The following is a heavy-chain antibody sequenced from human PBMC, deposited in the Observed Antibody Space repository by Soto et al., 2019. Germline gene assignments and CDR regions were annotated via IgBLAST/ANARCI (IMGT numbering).Heavy chain of an antibody. Sequence: QVQLVESGGGVVQPGRSLRLSCAASGFTFSSHGMHWVRQAPGKGLEWVALISDDGTKKYYADSVKGRFTISRDNSKNTLYLQMNSLRAEDTAVYYCARWLNYYDSSGYNWGQGTLVTVSS. V-gene: IGHV3-30-3*01. J-gene: IGHJ4*02. CDR2: ISDDGTKK. D-gene: IGHD3-22*01. CDR1: GFTFSSHG. CDR3: ARWLNYYDSSGYN.